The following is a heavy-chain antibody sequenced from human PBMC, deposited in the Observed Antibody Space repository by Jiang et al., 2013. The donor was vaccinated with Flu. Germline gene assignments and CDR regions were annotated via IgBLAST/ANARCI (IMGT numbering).Heavy chain of an antibody. CDR1: GISFTTSGVG. D-gene: IGHD6-13*01. J-gene: IGHJ3*01. Sequence: KPTQTLTLTCTLSGISFTTSGVGVGWIRQSPGKALEWLALIYWDNDVRYSPSLKNRLTIAKDTAKNQAFLTLSNVNPADSGTYYCAHRRNGLFAGGIDAFAFWGPGTMVTISS. CDR2: IYWDNDV. CDR3: AHRRNGLFAGGIDAFAF. V-gene: IGHV2-5*02.